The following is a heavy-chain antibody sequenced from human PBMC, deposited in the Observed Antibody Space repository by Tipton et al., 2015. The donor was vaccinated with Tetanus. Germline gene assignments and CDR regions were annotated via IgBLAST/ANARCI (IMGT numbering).Heavy chain of an antibody. D-gene: IGHD1-26*01. Sequence: SLRLSCAASGFTFNTYNMNWVRQAPGKGLEWVSYISTSSTTIFYADSVRGRFTISRDNAKNSLYLQMNSLRDEDTAVYYCVRGVGGLVMYSHFASGGQGTRVAVSS. CDR1: GFTFNTYN. CDR2: ISTSSTTI. CDR3: VRGVGGLVMYSHFAS. J-gene: IGHJ4*02. V-gene: IGHV3-48*02.